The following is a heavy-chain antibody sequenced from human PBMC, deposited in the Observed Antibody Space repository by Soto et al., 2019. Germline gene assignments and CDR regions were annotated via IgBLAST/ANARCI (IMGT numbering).Heavy chain of an antibody. CDR3: ARMDDSGYDSSGYWYYFDY. D-gene: IGHD3-22*01. CDR2: IWYDGSNK. CDR1: GFTFSSYG. J-gene: IGHJ4*02. Sequence: GGSLRLSCAASGFTFSSYGMHWVRQAPGKGLEWVAVIWYDGSNKYYADSVKGRFTISRDNSKNTLYLQMNSLRAEDTAVYYCARMDDSGYDSSGYWYYFDYWGQGTLVTVSS. V-gene: IGHV3-33*01.